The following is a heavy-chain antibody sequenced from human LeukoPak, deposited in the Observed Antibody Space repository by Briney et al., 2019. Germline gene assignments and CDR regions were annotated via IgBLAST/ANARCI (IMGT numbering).Heavy chain of an antibody. J-gene: IGHJ4*02. V-gene: IGHV4-38-2*02. D-gene: IGHD4-23*01. CDR2: IYHSGTT. CDR1: GYSISSGNY. CDR3: ARGYGGNVDY. Sequence: PSETLSLTCTVSGYSISSGNYWGWIRQPPGKGLEWIGNIYHSGTTYYNPSLESRVTLSVDTPNNQFSLKLSSVTAAGTAMYYCARGYGGNVDYWGQGTLVTVSS.